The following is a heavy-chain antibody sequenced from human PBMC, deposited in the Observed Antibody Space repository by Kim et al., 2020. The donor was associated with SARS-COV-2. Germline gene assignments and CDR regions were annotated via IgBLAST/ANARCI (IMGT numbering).Heavy chain of an antibody. D-gene: IGHD3-3*01. V-gene: IGHV5-51*01. CDR2: IYPGDSDT. CDR1: GYSFTSYW. Sequence: GESLKISCKGSGYSFTSYWIGWVRQMPGKGLEWMGIIYPGDSDTRYSPSFQGQVTISADKSISTAYLQWSSLKASDTAMYYCARLESYYDFWSGYSHAFDIWGQGTMVTVSS. CDR3: ARLESYYDFWSGYSHAFDI. J-gene: IGHJ3*02.